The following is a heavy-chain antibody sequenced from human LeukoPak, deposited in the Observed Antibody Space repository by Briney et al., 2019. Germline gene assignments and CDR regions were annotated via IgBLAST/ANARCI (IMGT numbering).Heavy chain of an antibody. CDR3: ARTYYYYDSSGYYQNWFDP. D-gene: IGHD3-22*01. J-gene: IGHJ5*02. CDR1: GGSISSSNW. CDR2: IYHSGST. Sequence: SETLPLTCAVSGGSISSSNWWSWVRQPPGKGLEWIGEIYHSGSTNYNPSLKSRVTISVDKSKNQFSLKLSSVTAADTAVYYCARTYYYYDSSGYYQNWFDPWGQGTLVTVSS. V-gene: IGHV4-4*02.